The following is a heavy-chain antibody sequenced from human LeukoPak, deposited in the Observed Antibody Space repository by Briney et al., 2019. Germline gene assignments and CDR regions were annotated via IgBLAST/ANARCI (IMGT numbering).Heavy chain of an antibody. CDR2: VAYDGNLQ. Sequence: GGSLRLSCAASGFIFSNYAIHWVRQAPGKGLEWVAAVAYDGNLQHYADAVKGRFTVSRDNSKNTVFLQINSLRTDDSAVYWCVKVYPTVTTSSVLGSWGQGTLVTVSS. V-gene: IGHV3-30*18. D-gene: IGHD4-17*01. J-gene: IGHJ4*02. CDR3: VKVYPTVTTSSVLGS. CDR1: GFIFSNYA.